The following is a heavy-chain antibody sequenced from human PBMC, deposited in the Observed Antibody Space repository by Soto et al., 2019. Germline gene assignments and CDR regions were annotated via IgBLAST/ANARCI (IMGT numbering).Heavy chain of an antibody. Sequence: SETLSLTCTVSGGSISSGGYYWSWIRQHPGKGLEWIGYIYYSGSTYYNPSLKSRVTISVDTSKNQFSLKLSSVTAADTAVYYCARLLTPTRFLVAPRWFDPWGQGTLVTVSS. D-gene: IGHD3-3*01. CDR2: IYYSGST. V-gene: IGHV4-31*03. CDR1: GGSISSGGYY. CDR3: ARLLTPTRFLVAPRWFDP. J-gene: IGHJ5*02.